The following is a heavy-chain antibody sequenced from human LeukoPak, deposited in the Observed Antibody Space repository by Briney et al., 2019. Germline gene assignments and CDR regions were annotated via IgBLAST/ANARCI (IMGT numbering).Heavy chain of an antibody. Sequence: SETLSLTCTVSGGSIRSYYWSWIRQPPGKGLEWIGYIYYSGTTNYNPSLKSRVTMSVDTSKNQFSLKLSSVTAADTAVYYCARLNTASYGDYWGQGTLVTVSS. CDR3: ARLNTASYGDY. J-gene: IGHJ4*02. CDR2: IYYSGTT. D-gene: IGHD2-21*02. CDR1: GGSIRSYY. V-gene: IGHV4-59*12.